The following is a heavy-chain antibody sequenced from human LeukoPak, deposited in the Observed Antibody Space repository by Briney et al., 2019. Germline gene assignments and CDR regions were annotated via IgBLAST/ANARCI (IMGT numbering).Heavy chain of an antibody. D-gene: IGHD3-22*01. CDR1: GSGYSISGGYY. CDR3: AGQFDSSGSYFY. CDR2: IYHSGST. J-gene: IGHJ4*02. V-gene: IGHV4-38-2*02. Sequence: SETLSLTCTVSGSGYSISGGYYWGWIRQPPGKGLEWIGSIYHSGSTYYNPSLKSRATISVDTSKNRFSLKLKSVTAADTAVYYCAGQFDSSGSYFYWGQGTLVTVSS.